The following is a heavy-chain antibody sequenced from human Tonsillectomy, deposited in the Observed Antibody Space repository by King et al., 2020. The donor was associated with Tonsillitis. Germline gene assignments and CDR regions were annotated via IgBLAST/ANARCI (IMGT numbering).Heavy chain of an antibody. Sequence: QLVQSGAEVKKPGASVKVSCKASGYTFTAYYMYWVRQAPGQGLEWMGSINPNTGGTNYAQKFQGRVTMTRDTSITTAYMELSRLRSDDTAVYYCARGKYSYGYFDFWRQGTLVTVSS. CDR2: INPNTGGT. J-gene: IGHJ4*02. CDR3: ARGKYSYGYFDF. CDR1: GYTFTAYY. D-gene: IGHD5-18*01. V-gene: IGHV1-2*02.